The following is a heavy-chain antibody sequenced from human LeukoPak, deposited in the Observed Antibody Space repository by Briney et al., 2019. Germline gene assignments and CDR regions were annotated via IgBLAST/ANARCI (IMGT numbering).Heavy chain of an antibody. CDR2: ISAYNGNT. J-gene: IGHJ4*02. CDR3: ARDADYDFWSGYSGYYFDY. CDR1: GGTFSSYA. D-gene: IGHD3-3*01. Sequence: GASVKVSCKASGGTFSSYAISWVRQAPGQGLEWMGWISAYNGNTNYAQKLQGRVTMTTDTSTSTAYMELRSLRSDDTAVYYCARDADYDFWSGYSGYYFDYWGQGTLVTVSS. V-gene: IGHV1-18*01.